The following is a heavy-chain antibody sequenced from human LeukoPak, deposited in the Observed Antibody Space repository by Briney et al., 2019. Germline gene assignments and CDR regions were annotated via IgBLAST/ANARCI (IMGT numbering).Heavy chain of an antibody. CDR1: GFTHSSYA. CDR3: AKSRGSYYNWFDP. D-gene: IGHD3-10*01. CDR2: ISSSGGNT. V-gene: IGHV3-23*01. J-gene: IGHJ5*02. Sequence: SGGSLRLSCAASGFTHSSYAMNWVRQAPGKGLEWVSVISSSGGNTYYADSVKGRFTISRDNAKNTLNLQMNSLRAEDTAVYYCAKSRGSYYNWFDPWGQGTLVTVSS.